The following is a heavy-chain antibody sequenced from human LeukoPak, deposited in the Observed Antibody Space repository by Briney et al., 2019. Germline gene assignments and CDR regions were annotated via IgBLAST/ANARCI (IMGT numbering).Heavy chain of an antibody. J-gene: IGHJ4*02. Sequence: PSETLSLTCAVSGGSFSGYYWSWTRQPPGKGLEWIGEINHSGSTNYNPSLKSRVTISVDTSKNQFSLKLSSVTAADTAVYYCATTYYYDSSGYYQHWGQGTLVTVSS. CDR2: INHSGST. CDR1: GGSFSGYY. D-gene: IGHD3-22*01. V-gene: IGHV4-34*01. CDR3: ATTYYYDSSGYYQH.